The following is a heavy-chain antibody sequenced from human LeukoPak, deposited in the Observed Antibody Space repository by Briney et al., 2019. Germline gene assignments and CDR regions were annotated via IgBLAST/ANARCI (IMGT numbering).Heavy chain of an antibody. D-gene: IGHD3-10*01. CDR1: GGSFSGYY. CDR3: AGGEGQYGSGSYSYYFDY. CDR2: INHSGST. V-gene: IGHV4-34*01. J-gene: IGHJ4*02. Sequence: SETLSLTCAVYGGSFSGYYWSWIRQPPGKGLEWIGEINHSGSTNYNPSLKSRVTISVDTSKNQFSLKLSSVTAADTAVYYCAGGEGQYGSGSYSYYFDYWGQGTLVTVSS.